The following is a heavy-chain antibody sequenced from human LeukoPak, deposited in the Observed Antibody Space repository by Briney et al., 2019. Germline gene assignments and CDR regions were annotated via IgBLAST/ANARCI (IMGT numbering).Heavy chain of an antibody. V-gene: IGHV3-72*01. CDR3: ARVVGATTVDF. CDR1: GFTFSDHY. Sequence: PGGSLRLSCAASGFTFSDHYMDWVRQGPGKGLEWVGRTRNKVNRYTTEYAASVKGRFTISRDDSKNSPYLQMNSLKTEDTAVYYCARVVGATTVDFWGQGTLVTVSS. J-gene: IGHJ4*02. CDR2: TRNKVNRYTT. D-gene: IGHD1-26*01.